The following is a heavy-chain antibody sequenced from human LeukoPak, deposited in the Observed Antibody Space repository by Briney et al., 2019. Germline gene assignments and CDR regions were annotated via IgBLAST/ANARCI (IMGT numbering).Heavy chain of an antibody. J-gene: IGHJ6*02. CDR1: GDSISSSSYY. V-gene: IGHV4-39*07. CDR3: ARDREAAGMDV. CDR2: IYYSGST. Sequence: PSETLSLTCTVSGDSISSSSYYWGWIRQPPGKGLEWIGSIYYSGSTFYNPSLKSRGTISVDTSKNQFSLKLSSVTAADTAVYYCARDREAAGMDVWGQGTTVTVSS. D-gene: IGHD6-25*01.